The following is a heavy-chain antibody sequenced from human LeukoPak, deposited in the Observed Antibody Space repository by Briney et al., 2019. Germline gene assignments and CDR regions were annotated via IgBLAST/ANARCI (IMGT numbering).Heavy chain of an antibody. CDR2: IYYSGNT. D-gene: IGHD4-4*01. Sequence: SETLSLTCTVPGGSISSYYWSWIRQPPGKGLEWIGYIYYSGNTNYNPSLKSRVTISADRSKNQFSLKLSSVTAADTAVYYCARQGGFSNISFDYWGQGTLVTVSS. V-gene: IGHV4-59*08. CDR1: GGSISSYY. CDR3: ARQGGFSNISFDY. J-gene: IGHJ4*02.